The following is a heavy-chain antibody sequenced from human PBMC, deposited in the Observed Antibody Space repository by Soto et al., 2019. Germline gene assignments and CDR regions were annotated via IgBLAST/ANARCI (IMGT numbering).Heavy chain of an antibody. CDR1: GFTFSSYW. CDR3: ARAPVITMVRGVTSYYGMDV. V-gene: IGHV3-74*01. J-gene: IGHJ6*02. CDR2: INSDGSST. Sequence: EVQLVESGGGLVQPGGSLRLSCAASGFTFSSYWMHWVRQAPGKGLVWVSRINSDGSSTSYADSVKGRFTISRDNAKNTLYLQMNSLRAEDTAVYYCARAPVITMVRGVTSYYGMDVWGQGTTVTVSS. D-gene: IGHD3-10*01.